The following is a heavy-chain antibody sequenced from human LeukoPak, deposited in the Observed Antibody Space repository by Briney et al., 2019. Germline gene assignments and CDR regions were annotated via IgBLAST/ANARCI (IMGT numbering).Heavy chain of an antibody. Sequence: ASVKVSCKGSGYTFTSYGISWVRQAPGQGLEWMGLINPGGDNTNYAQNFQGRVTMTRDMSTSTVYMELSSLRSEDTAVYYCARDATPYYYYMDVWGKGTTVTVSS. CDR1: GYTFTSYG. CDR3: ARDATPYYYYMDV. J-gene: IGHJ6*03. V-gene: IGHV1-46*01. CDR2: INPGGDNT.